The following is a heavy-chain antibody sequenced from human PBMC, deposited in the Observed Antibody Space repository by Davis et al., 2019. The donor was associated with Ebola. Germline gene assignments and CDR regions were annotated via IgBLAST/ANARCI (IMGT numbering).Heavy chain of an antibody. Sequence: GESLKISCRNSGYNITTYWIGWVRQMPGKGLEWMGIIYPGDSDTKYRPSFQGQVTISADKSISTVYLQWSSLKASDTATYYCARLPLGYNYGFDYWGQGTLVTVSS. V-gene: IGHV5-51*01. CDR1: GYNITTYW. CDR2: IYPGDSDT. J-gene: IGHJ4*02. CDR3: ARLPLGYNYGFDY. D-gene: IGHD5-18*01.